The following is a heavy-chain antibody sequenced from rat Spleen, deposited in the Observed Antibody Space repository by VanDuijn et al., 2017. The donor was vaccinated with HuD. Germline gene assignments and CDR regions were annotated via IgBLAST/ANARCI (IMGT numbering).Heavy chain of an antibody. D-gene: IGHD1-2*01. J-gene: IGHJ2*01. CDR1: GFSLTTYN. Sequence: QVQLKESGPGLVQPSQTLSLTCTVSGFSLTTYNVHWVRQPPGKGLEWMGVMWSDGNTDYNSALKSRLSISRDTSKSQVYLKMNSLQTEDTAMYFCTRGGIAAIWGQGVMVTVSS. CDR3: TRGGIAAI. CDR2: MWSDGNT. V-gene: IGHV2-45*01.